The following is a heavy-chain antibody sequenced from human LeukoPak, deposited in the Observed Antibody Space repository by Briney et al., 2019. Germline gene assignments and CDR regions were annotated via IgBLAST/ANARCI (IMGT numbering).Heavy chain of an antibody. CDR2: INLNSGGT. J-gene: IGHJ4*02. CDR3: TGSLNVYYDSRTFDY. V-gene: IGHV1-2*02. Sequence: ASVKGSCTASGYTFTCYYMDWVRQATGQGLGWMGWINLNSGGTNYAKKFPGRVTLTRATSITTTYMKLRRMTSDETTGSYCTGSLNVYYDSRTFDYGGQGTLVTVPS. D-gene: IGHD3-22*01. CDR1: GYTFTCYY.